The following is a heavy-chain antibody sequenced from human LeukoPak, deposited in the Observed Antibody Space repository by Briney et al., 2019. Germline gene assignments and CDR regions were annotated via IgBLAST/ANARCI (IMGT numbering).Heavy chain of an antibody. CDR1: GFTFSTYS. J-gene: IGHJ4*02. Sequence: GGSLRLSCAASGFTFSTYSMNWVRQAPGKGLEWVSYISSSTNTIYYADSVKGRFTISRDNAKNSLYLQMNSLRDDDTALYCCARGRVAVAGTTPFDYWGQGTLVTVSS. D-gene: IGHD6-19*01. CDR2: ISSSTNTI. CDR3: ARGRVAVAGTTPFDY. V-gene: IGHV3-48*02.